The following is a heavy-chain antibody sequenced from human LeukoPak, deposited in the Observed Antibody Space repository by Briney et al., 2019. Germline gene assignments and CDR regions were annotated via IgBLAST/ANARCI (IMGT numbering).Heavy chain of an antibody. CDR2: ISYDGSNK. V-gene: IGHV3-30*03. CDR1: GFTFSSYG. CDR3: ARDRNPGYCSSTSCHRYYYYYGMDV. J-gene: IGHJ6*02. Sequence: GGSLRLSCAASGFTFSSYGMHWVRQAPGRGLEWVAVISYDGSNKYYADSVKGRFTISRDNSKNTLYLQMNSLRAEDTAVYYCARDRNPGYCSSTSCHRYYYYYGMDVWGQGTTVTVSS. D-gene: IGHD2-2*01.